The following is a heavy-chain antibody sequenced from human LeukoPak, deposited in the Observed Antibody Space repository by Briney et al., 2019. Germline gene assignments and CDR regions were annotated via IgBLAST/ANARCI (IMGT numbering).Heavy chain of an antibody. Sequence: GGSLRLSCAASGFTVSSNYMSWVRQAPGRGLEWVANIKQDKSEKYYVDSVRGRFTISRDNAQNSLYLQMSSLRADDTAVYYCVRDGMGGIKAFDIWGQGTMVTVSS. CDR2: IKQDKSEK. D-gene: IGHD3-10*01. J-gene: IGHJ3*02. V-gene: IGHV3-7*05. CDR3: VRDGMGGIKAFDI. CDR1: GFTVSSNY.